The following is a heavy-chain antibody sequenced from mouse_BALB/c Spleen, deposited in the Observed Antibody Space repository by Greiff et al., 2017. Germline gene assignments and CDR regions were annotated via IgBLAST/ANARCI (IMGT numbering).Heavy chain of an antibody. CDR3: TRSFYYGYDDGGFDY. J-gene: IGHJ2*01. CDR1: GYTFTSYY. CDR2: INPSNGGT. V-gene: IGHV1S81*02. Sequence: VQLQQPGAELVKPGASVKLSCKASGYTFTSYYMYWVKQRPGQGLEWIGGINPSNGGTNFNEKFKSKATLTVDKSSSTAYMQLSSLTSEDSAVYYCTRSFYYGYDDGGFDYWGQGTTLTVSS. D-gene: IGHD2-2*01.